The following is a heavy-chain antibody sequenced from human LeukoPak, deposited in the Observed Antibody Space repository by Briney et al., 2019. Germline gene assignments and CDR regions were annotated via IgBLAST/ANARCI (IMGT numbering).Heavy chain of an antibody. Sequence: SETLSLTCTVSGGSINSYYWGWIRQPAGKGLEWIGRIYTSGSTNYNPSLKSRVTMSVDTSKNQFSLKLSSVTAADTAVYYCATRGYCSGGSCYSGYYYYMDVWGKGTTVTVSS. V-gene: IGHV4-4*07. J-gene: IGHJ6*03. CDR3: ATRGYCSGGSCYSGYYYYMDV. CDR2: IYTSGST. D-gene: IGHD2-15*01. CDR1: GGSINSYY.